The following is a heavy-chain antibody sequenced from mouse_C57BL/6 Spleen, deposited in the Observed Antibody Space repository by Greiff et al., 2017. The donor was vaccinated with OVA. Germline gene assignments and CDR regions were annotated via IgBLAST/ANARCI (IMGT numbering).Heavy chain of an antibody. V-gene: IGHV1-80*01. J-gene: IGHJ1*03. D-gene: IGHD5-5*01. CDR1: GYAFSSYW. CDR2: IYPGAGDT. CDR3: ALYLYWYFDV. Sequence: QVQLQQSGAELVKPGASVKISCKASGYAFSSYWLNWVKQRPGKGLEWIGQIYPGAGDTHYNGKFKGKATLTADKSSRTAYMQLSSLTSEDSAVYFCALYLYWYFDVWGTGTTVTVSS.